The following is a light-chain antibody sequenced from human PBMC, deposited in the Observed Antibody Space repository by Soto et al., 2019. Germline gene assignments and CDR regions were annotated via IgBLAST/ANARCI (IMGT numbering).Light chain of an antibody. CDR1: SFNIGANYD. CDR2: NDS. Sequence: QSVLAQPPSVSGAPGQRVTISCTGSSFNIGANYDVHWYQHLPGTAPKLLISNDSNRPSGVPDRFSGSKSGTSASLGITGLQAEDEADYYCQSYDSSLRGWVFGGGTKLTVL. V-gene: IGLV1-40*01. J-gene: IGLJ3*02. CDR3: QSYDSSLRGWV.